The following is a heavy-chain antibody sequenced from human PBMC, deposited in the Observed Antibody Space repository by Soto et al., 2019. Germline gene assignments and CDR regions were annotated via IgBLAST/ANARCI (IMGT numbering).Heavy chain of an antibody. CDR2: ISQDGSQI. J-gene: IGHJ4*02. Sequence: EVQLVESGGDLVQPGGSLRLSCAASGFTFSSYWMNWVRQAPGKGLEWVAIISQDGSQIYYVDSVKGRFTISRDNAKNSLYLQMNSLRAEDTAVYYCAKDLGWFTSDYWGQETLVTVSS. D-gene: IGHD6-19*01. CDR1: GFTFSSYW. CDR3: AKDLGWFTSDY. V-gene: IGHV3-7*01.